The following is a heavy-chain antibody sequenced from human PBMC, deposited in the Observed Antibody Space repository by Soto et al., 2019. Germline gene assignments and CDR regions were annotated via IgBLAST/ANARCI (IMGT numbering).Heavy chain of an antibody. CDR1: GDSISSDNW. V-gene: IGHV4-4*02. J-gene: IGHJ5*02. D-gene: IGHD6-19*01. Sequence: LRRPLSLTCAVSGDSISSDNWWSWVRQPPGKGLAWIGELYHDGSTNYNPSLKSRVTISVDKSKNHFSLNLRSVTAADTAVYFCARVSSSSRTGFDPWGQGTLVT. CDR2: LYHDGST. CDR3: ARVSSSSRTGFDP.